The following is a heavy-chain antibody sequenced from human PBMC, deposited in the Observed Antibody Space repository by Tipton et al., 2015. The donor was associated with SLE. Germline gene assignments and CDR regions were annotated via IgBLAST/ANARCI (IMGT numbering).Heavy chain of an antibody. J-gene: IGHJ3*02. Sequence: SLRLSCAASGFTFSSYWMHWVRQAPGKGPVWVSRVSSDGSSANYADSVQGRFTIPRDNAKNTVYLQMNSLRAEDTAVYYCTRVEVNYSGSGGAFDIWGQGTMVTVSS. CDR2: VSSDGSSA. D-gene: IGHD3-10*01. CDR1: GFTFSSYW. CDR3: TRVEVNYSGSGGAFDI. V-gene: IGHV3-74*01.